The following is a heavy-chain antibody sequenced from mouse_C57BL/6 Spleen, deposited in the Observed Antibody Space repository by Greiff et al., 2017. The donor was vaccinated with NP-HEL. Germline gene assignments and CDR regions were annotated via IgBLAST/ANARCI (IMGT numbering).Heavy chain of an antibody. CDR1: GYTFTDYN. Sequence: EVQLQQSGPELVKPGASVKIPCKASGYTFTDYNMDWVKQSHGKSLEWIGDINPNNGGTIYNQKFKGKATLTVDKSSSTAYMELRSLTSEDTAVYYCARSDYGSIYDYAMDYWGQGTSVTVSS. CDR3: ARSDYGSIYDYAMDY. D-gene: IGHD1-1*01. J-gene: IGHJ4*01. V-gene: IGHV1-18*01. CDR2: INPNNGGT.